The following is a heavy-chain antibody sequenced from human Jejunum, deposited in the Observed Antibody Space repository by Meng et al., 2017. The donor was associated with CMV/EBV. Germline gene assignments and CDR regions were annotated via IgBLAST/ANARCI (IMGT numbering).Heavy chain of an antibody. J-gene: IGHJ4*02. V-gene: IGHV3-7*04. Sequence: ACAASGFNFRAYWMDWVRRAPGRGLEWVAKIRYDGGERYYVNSVEGRFFIYRDNARNSLYLQMNSLRAEDSAIYYCTRALDYWGQGTLVTVSS. CDR2: IRYDGGER. CDR3: TRALDY. CDR1: GFNFRAYW.